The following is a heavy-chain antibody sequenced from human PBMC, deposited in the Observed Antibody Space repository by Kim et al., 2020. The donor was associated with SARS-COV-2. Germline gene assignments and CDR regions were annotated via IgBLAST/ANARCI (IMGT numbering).Heavy chain of an antibody. CDR3: ARDRGVYDYVWGSYRYNFDY. CDR2: IYHSGRT. D-gene: IGHD3-16*02. CDR1: GGSISSSNW. Sequence: SETLSLTCAVSGGSISSSNWWSWVRQPPGKGLELIGEIYHSGRTNFNPSLKSRVTISVDKSKNQFSLKLSSVTAADTAVYYCARDRGVYDYVWGSYRYNFDYGGQGTLVTVSS. J-gene: IGHJ4*02. V-gene: IGHV4-4*02.